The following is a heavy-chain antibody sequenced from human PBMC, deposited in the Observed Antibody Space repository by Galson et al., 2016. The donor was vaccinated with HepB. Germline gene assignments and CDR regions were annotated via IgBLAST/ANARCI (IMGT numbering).Heavy chain of an antibody. Sequence: SLRLSCAASGFTLRTFGMSWVRQAPGKGLEWVSGISSGGDRTFYADSVKGRFNISRDNSKNTLYVQMSSLRADDTAVYYCAKAHLTSSSSLDHHYAIDVWGQGTMVTVSS. CDR2: ISSGGDRT. CDR3: AKAHLTSSSSLDHHYAIDV. V-gene: IGHV3-23*01. D-gene: IGHD6-6*01. J-gene: IGHJ6*02. CDR1: GFTLRTFG.